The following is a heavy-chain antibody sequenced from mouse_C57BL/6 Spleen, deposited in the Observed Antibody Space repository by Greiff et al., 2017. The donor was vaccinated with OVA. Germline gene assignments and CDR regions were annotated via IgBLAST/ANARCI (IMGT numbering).Heavy chain of an antibody. CDR1: GFSFNTYA. CDR3: VREVLLLGPAMDY. V-gene: IGHV10-1*01. J-gene: IGHJ4*01. D-gene: IGHD4-1*01. Sequence: EAGGGLVQPKGSLKLSCAASGFSFNTYAMNWVRQAPGKGLEWVARIRSKSNNYATYYADSVKDRFTISRDDSESMLYLQMNNLKTEDTAMYYCVREVLLLGPAMDYWGQGTSVTVSS. CDR2: IRSKSNNYAT.